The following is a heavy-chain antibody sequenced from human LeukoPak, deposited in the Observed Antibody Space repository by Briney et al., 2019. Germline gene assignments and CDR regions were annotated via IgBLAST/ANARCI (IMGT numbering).Heavy chain of an antibody. Sequence: PSETLSLTCNVSGGSISRYYWSWIRRSPGKGLEWIGYLYYSGRTNYNPSLKSRVTIAVDTSKNQFSLKLSSVTAADTALYYCARHREDYYYYGMDVWGQGTTVTVSS. CDR1: GGSISRYY. J-gene: IGHJ6*02. V-gene: IGHV4-59*08. CDR2: LYYSGRT. CDR3: ARHREDYYYYGMDV.